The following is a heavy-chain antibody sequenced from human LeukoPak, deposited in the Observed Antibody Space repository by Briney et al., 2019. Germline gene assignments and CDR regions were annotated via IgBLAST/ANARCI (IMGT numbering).Heavy chain of an antibody. CDR1: GYTLTELS. J-gene: IGHJ4*02. V-gene: IGHV1-24*01. CDR2: FDPEDGET. Sequence: ASVKVSCKVSGYTLTELSMHWVRQAPGKGLEWMGGFDPEDGETIYAQKFQGRVTMIEDTSTDTAYMELSSLRSEDTAVYYCARTLYISAAPGGFDYWGQGTLVTVSS. D-gene: IGHD6-13*01. CDR3: ARTLYISAAPGGFDY.